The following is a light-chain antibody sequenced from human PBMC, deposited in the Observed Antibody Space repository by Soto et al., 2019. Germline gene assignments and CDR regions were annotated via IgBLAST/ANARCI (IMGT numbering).Light chain of an antibody. Sequence: EIVMTQSPATLSVSPGERATISCRASQSVSSNLARYQQKPGQAPRLLIYGASTRATGIPARFSGSGSGTEFTLTISSLQSEDFAVYYCQQYNNWPGTFGQGTKVDIK. CDR3: QQYNNWPGT. J-gene: IGKJ1*01. V-gene: IGKV3-15*01. CDR1: QSVSSN. CDR2: GAS.